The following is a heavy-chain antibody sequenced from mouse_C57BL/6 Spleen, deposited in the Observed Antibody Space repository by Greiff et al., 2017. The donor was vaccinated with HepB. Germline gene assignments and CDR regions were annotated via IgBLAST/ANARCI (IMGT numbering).Heavy chain of an antibody. Sequence: EVQLVESGGGLVKPGGSLKLSCAASGFTFSSYAMSWVRQTPEKRLEWVATISDGGSYTYYPDNVKGRFTISRDNAKNNLYLQMSHLKSEDTAMYYCARRLGRGYFDVWGTGTTVTVSS. CDR2: ISDGGSYT. V-gene: IGHV5-4*03. J-gene: IGHJ1*03. CDR3: ARRLGRGYFDV. D-gene: IGHD4-1*01. CDR1: GFTFSSYA.